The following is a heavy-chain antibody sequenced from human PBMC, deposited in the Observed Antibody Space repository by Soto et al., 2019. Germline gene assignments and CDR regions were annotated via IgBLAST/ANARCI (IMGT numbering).Heavy chain of an antibody. CDR2: INGGNDNT. CDR3: ARESREMATIH. J-gene: IGHJ4*02. Sequence: GASVKVSCKVFGYSFSGHAMHWVRQAPGQRLEWMGWINGGNDNTKYSQKFQDRVTFTKDTSASTNYMELSSLRSEDTAVYYCARESREMATIHWGQGTLVTVST. D-gene: IGHD5-12*01. V-gene: IGHV1-3*01. CDR1: GYSFSGHA.